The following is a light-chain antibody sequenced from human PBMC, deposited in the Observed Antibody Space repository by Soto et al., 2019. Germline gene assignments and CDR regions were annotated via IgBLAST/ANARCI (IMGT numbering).Light chain of an antibody. J-gene: IGKJ5*01. CDR1: QSVSSSY. V-gene: IGKV3D-20*01. CDR3: QQYGSSPPIT. Sequence: EIVLTQSPATLSLSPGERATLSCGASQSVSSSYLAWYQQKPGLAPRLLMYDAYSRATGIPDRLSGSGSGTDFTLSISRLDPEDFAVYYCQQYGSSPPITFGQGTRLEIK. CDR2: DAY.